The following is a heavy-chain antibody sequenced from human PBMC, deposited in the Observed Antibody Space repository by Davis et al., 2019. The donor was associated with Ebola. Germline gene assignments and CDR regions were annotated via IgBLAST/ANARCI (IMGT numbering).Heavy chain of an antibody. J-gene: IGHJ4*02. V-gene: IGHV6-1*01. CDR3: ARGHNYAHEY. D-gene: IGHD4-11*01. CDR1: GDSVAGGSGG. Sequence: HSQTLSLTCAISGDSVAGGSGGWNWIRQSPSRGLEWLGRTYYSSKWYNDYAVSVKSRITINPDTSKNQFSLHLNSVTPEDTADYYCARGHNYAHEYWGQGTLVTVSS. CDR2: TYYSSKWYN.